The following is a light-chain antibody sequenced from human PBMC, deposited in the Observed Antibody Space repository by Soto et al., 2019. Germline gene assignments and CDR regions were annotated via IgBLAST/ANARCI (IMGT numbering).Light chain of an antibody. V-gene: IGKV3-20*01. CDR1: QSVISNY. J-gene: IGKJ1*01. CDR2: GVS. Sequence: EIVLTQSPGTLSLSPGERATLSCRAIQSVISNYLAWYQQKPGLAPRLLIYGVSIRATGIPDRFSGSGSGTDFTLTISRMEPEDFAVYYCLQYGRSPKTFGQGTKVDIK. CDR3: LQYGRSPKT.